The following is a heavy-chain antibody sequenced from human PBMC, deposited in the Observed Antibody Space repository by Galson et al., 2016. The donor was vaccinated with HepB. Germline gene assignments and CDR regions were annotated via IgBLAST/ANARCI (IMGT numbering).Heavy chain of an antibody. V-gene: IGHV3-30-3*01. Sequence: SLRLSCAASGFTFSNYPMHWVRQAPGKGLEWVAIISYDGTNKYYAGSVKGRFTISRDNSKNTLYLQMNILRAEDTALYYCARGAKMVQIMATIIAMEEELDHYHSYTMDVWGQGTTVTVSS. CDR3: ARGAKMVQIMATIIAMEEELDHYHSYTMDV. CDR1: GFTFSNYP. CDR2: ISYDGTNK. J-gene: IGHJ6*02. D-gene: IGHD5-24*01.